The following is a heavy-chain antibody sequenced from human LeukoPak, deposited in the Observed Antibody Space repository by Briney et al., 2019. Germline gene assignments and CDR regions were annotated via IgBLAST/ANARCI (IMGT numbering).Heavy chain of an antibody. CDR1: GFTFSSYA. J-gene: IGHJ4*02. Sequence: PGGSLRLSCAASGFTFSSYAMHWVRQAPGKGLKWVAVISYDGSNKYYADSVKGRFTISRDNSKNTLYLQMNSLRAEDTAVYYCARAMYSSSWCFDYWGQGTLVTVSS. CDR2: ISYDGSNK. V-gene: IGHV3-30-3*01. CDR3: ARAMYSSSWCFDY. D-gene: IGHD6-13*01.